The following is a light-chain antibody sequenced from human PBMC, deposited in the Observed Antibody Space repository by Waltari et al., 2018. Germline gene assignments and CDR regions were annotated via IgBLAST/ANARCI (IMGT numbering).Light chain of an antibody. V-gene: IGLV2-8*01. CDR3: SSYAGSNLWV. J-gene: IGLJ3*02. Sequence: QSALTQPPSASGSPGQSVTIACTGPSSDAGGYDYVSWYQQQPDKAPKLLISEVTKRPSVVPDRFSGSKSGNTASLTVSGLQAEDEADYYCSSYAGSNLWVFGGGTKLTVL. CDR1: SSDAGGYDY. CDR2: EVT.